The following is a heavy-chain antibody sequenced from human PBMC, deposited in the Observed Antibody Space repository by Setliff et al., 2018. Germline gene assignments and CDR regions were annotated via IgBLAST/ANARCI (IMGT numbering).Heavy chain of an antibody. CDR3: ARMSTSGPHYDY. J-gene: IGHJ4*02. CDR1: GYSFSSNA. V-gene: IGHV1-3*01. CDR2: IHAGSSNT. D-gene: IGHD2-8*02. Sequence: VASVKVSCKASGYSFSSNAFHWVRQAPGQTLEWMGWIHAGSSNTLYSQRFQDRITISRDTSATTVHMELSSLRSDDTAVYYCARMSTSGPHYDYWGQGTRVTVSS.